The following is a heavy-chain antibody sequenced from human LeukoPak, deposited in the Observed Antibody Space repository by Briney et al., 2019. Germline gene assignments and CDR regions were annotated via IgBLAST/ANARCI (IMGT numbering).Heavy chain of an antibody. CDR3: ARVSVEFSDHTVDDY. D-gene: IGHD4-23*01. CDR1: GYTFTSYY. Sequence: ASVKVSCKASGYTFTSYYMHWVRQAPGQGLEWMGIINPSGGSTSYAQKFQGRVTMTRDTSTSTVYMELSSLRSEDTAVYYCARVSVEFSDHTVDDYWGQGTLVTVSS. V-gene: IGHV1-46*01. CDR2: INPSGGST. J-gene: IGHJ4*02.